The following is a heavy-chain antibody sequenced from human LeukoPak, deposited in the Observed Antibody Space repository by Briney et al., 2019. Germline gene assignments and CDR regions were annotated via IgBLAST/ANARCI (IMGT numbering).Heavy chain of an antibody. CDR3: ARQGTGWRSDY. CDR1: GGSISSTSYY. CDR2: IYYSGST. Sequence: SETLSLTCTVSGGSISSTSYYWGWIRQPPGTGLEWIGSIYYSGSTYYNPSLKSRVTISVDTSKNQFSLNLTSVTAPDTAVYYCARQGTGWRSDYWGQGTLVTVSS. V-gene: IGHV4-39*01. J-gene: IGHJ4*02. D-gene: IGHD6-19*01.